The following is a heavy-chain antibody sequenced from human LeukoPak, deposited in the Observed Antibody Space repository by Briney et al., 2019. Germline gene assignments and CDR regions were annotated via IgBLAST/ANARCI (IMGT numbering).Heavy chain of an antibody. J-gene: IGHJ4*02. CDR2: ISSDGSST. D-gene: IGHD6-6*01. V-gene: IGHV3-74*03. CDR1: GFTFRNHW. CDR3: ARDQRVTGRPDIDY. Sequence: QPGGSLRLSCAASGFTFRNHWMHWVRQTPGKGLVWVSRISSDGSSTTYADSVKGRFTISRDNAKNTLYLQMNNLRAEDTAMYYCARDQRVTGRPDIDYWGQGILVIVSS.